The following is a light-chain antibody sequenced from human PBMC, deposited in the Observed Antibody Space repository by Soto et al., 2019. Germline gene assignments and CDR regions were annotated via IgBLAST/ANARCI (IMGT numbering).Light chain of an antibody. CDR1: QSVSSSY. Sequence: EIVLTQSPGTLSLSPGERATLSCRASQSVSSSYLAWYQQKPGQAPMLLIYGASSRATGTPDRFSGSGAGTDFTLTISRLEPEDFAVYSCKQFGSSPLFTFGPGTKVDVK. CDR3: KQFGSSPLFT. CDR2: GAS. J-gene: IGKJ3*01. V-gene: IGKV3-20*01.